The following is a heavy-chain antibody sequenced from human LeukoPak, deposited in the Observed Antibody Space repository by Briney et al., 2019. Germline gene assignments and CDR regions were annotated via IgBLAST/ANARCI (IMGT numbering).Heavy chain of an antibody. CDR2: INPNSGGT. D-gene: IGHD6-13*01. Sequence: ASVKVSCKASGYTFTGYYMHWVRQAPGQGPEWMGWINPNSGGTNYTQKLQGRVTMTRDTSISTAYTELSSLRSDDTAVYYCARGAATGTLWYYYYYMDVWGKGTTVTVSS. J-gene: IGHJ6*03. V-gene: IGHV1-2*02. CDR1: GYTFTGYY. CDR3: ARGAATGTLWYYYYYMDV.